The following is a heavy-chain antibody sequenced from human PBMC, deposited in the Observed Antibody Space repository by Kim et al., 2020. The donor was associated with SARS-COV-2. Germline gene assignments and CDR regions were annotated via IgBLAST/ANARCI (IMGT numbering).Heavy chain of an antibody. Sequence: SETLSLTCTVSGGSISSYYWSWIRQPPGKGLEWIGYIYYSGSTTYNPSLKSRVTISVDTSKNQFSLKLSAVTAADAAVYYCARLGLGYCSGGSCQNVFVLWGQVTMMSVSS. J-gene: IGHJ3*01. V-gene: IGHV4-59*01. CDR1: GGSISSYY. CDR3: ARLGLGYCSGGSCQNVFVL. D-gene: IGHD2-15*01. CDR2: IYYSGST.